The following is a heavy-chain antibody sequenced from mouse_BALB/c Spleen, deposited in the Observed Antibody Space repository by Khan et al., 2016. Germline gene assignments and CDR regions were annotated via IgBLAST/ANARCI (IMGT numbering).Heavy chain of an antibody. CDR3: ARGGDYSLYYAMDY. V-gene: IGHV1-87*01. CDR2: IYPGDGDT. Sequence: QVRLQQSGAELARPGASVKLSCKASGYTFTSYWMQWVKQRPGQGLEWIGAIYPGDGDTRYTQKFKGKATLTAVKSSSTAYMQLSSLASEDSAVYYCARGGDYSLYYAMDYWGQGTSVTVSS. D-gene: IGHD1-1*01. J-gene: IGHJ4*01. CDR1: GYTFTSYW.